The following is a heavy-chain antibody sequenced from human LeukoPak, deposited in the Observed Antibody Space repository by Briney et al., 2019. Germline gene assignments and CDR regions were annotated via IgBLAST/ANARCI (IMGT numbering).Heavy chain of an antibody. CDR2: ISGSGGST. D-gene: IGHD5-18*01. CDR3: AKGQLWFRDHFDY. V-gene: IGHV3-23*01. Sequence: PGGSLRLSCAASGFTFSGYAMSWVRQAPGKGLEWVSAISGSGGSTYYADSVKGRFTISRDNSKNTLYPQMNSLRAEDTAVYYCAKGQLWFRDHFDYWGQGTLVTVSS. CDR1: GFTFSGYA. J-gene: IGHJ4*02.